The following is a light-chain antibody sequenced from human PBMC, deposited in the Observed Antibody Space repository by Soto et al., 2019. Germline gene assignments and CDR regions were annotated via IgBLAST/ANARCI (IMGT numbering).Light chain of an antibody. CDR2: GAS. CDR3: HQYGSTWT. V-gene: IGKV3-20*01. CDR1: LSVRSSY. J-gene: IGKJ1*01. Sequence: EIVLTQSPGTLSLSPGERATLSCRASLSVRSSYLAWYQQKPGQAPRLLIYGASSRATGIPDRFSGSGSGTDFTLTISRLEAEDFAVYYCHQYGSTWTFGQGTKVEIX.